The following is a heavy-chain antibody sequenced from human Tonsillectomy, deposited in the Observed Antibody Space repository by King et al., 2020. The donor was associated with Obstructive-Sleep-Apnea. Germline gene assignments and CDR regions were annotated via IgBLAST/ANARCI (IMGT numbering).Heavy chain of an antibody. D-gene: IGHD1-26*01. CDR1: GYSISSGYY. CDR2: IYQSGSI. CDR3: ARGPAIVGATRQYYFDY. V-gene: IGHV4-38-2*02. J-gene: IGHJ4*02. Sequence: VQLQESGPGLVKPSETLSLTCTVSGYSISSGYYWGWIRQPPGKGLEWIGRIYQSGSIFYNPSLMSRVTLSVDTSKNQFSLQVGSVTAADTAIYYCARGPAIVGATRQYYFDYWGQGTLVTVSS.